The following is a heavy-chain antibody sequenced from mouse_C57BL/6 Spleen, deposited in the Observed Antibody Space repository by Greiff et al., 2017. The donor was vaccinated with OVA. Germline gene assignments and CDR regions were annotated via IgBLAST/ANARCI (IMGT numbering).Heavy chain of an antibody. V-gene: IGHV1-64*01. Sequence: VQLQQPGAELVKPGASVKLSCKASGYTFTSYWMHWVKQRPGQGLEWIGMIHPNSGSTNYNEKFKSKATLTVDKSSSTAYMQLSSLTSEDSAVYCGAVDSSGYLYFDYWGQGTTLTVSS. CDR2: IHPNSGST. CDR3: AVDSSGYLYFDY. D-gene: IGHD3-2*02. CDR1: GYTFTSYW. J-gene: IGHJ2*01.